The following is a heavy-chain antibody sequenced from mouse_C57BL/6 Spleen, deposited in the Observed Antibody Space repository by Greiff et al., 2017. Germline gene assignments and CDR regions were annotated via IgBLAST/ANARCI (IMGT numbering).Heavy chain of an antibody. J-gene: IGHJ3*01. Sequence: EVKLQESGPELVKPGASVKIPCKASGYTFTDYNMDWVKQSHGKSLEWIGDINPNNGGTIYNQKFKGKATLTVDKSSSTAYMELRSLRSEDTAVYYCARFSFAYWGQGTLVTVSA. CDR2: INPNNGGT. CDR3: ARFSFAY. D-gene: IGHD6-2*01. CDR1: GYTFTDYN. V-gene: IGHV1-18*01.